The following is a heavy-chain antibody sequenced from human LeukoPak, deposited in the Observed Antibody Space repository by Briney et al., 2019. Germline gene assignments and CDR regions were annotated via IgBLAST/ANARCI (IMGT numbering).Heavy chain of an antibody. CDR1: GFTFSSYA. D-gene: IGHD1-26*01. CDR3: AKVQDSGSYYNY. V-gene: IGHV3-23*01. J-gene: IGHJ4*02. CDR2: ISGSGGST. Sequence: GGLRLSCAASGFTFSSYAMSWVRQAPGKGLEWVSAISGSGGSTYYADSVKGRFTISRDNSKNTLYLQMNSLRAEDTAVYYCAKVQDSGSYYNYWGQGTLVTVSS.